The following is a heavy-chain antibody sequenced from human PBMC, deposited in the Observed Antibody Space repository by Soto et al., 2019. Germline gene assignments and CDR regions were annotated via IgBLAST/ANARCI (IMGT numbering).Heavy chain of an antibody. CDR1: GFSYSSYA. Sequence: PGGSLRLSCAASGFSYSSYALSWVNQAPGKGLEWVSAISGSGGSTYYADSVKGRFTISRDNSKNTLYLQMGSLRAEDMAVYYCARGAFGIAMVRGGPGLVYWGQGTLVTVSA. V-gene: IGHV3-23*01. CDR2: ISGSGGST. CDR3: ARGAFGIAMVRGGPGLVY. J-gene: IGHJ4*02. D-gene: IGHD3-10*01.